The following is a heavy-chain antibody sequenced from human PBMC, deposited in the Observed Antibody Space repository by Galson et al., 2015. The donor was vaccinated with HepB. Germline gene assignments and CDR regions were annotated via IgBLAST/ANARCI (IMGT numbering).Heavy chain of an antibody. Sequence: SVKVSCKASGYTFINYCISWVRQAPGQGLEWIGWIGPYNGNTHYAQKFRGRVNMTKDTSTNTAYLEVGSLRSDDTAVYYCARVGDYADSRGCRDDYWSQGTLVTVAS. CDR2: IGPYNGNT. CDR3: ARVGDYADSRGCRDDY. J-gene: IGHJ4*02. D-gene: IGHD3-22*01. CDR1: GYTFINYC. V-gene: IGHV1-18*01.